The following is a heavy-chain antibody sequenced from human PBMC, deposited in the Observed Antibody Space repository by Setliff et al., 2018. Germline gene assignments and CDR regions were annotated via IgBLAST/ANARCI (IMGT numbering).Heavy chain of an antibody. J-gene: IGHJ4*02. CDR2: VYYSGTT. V-gene: IGHV4-59*01. CDR3: ARDSALHSYHYDSSGYLDY. D-gene: IGHD3-22*01. Sequence: SETLSLTCTVSGGSISTYYWSWIRQTPVKGLVWIGYVYYSGTTNYNPLFKSRVTISVDRPKNQFSLKLSSVTAADTGVYYCARDSALHSYHYDSSGYLDYWGQGALVTVSS. CDR1: GGSISTYY.